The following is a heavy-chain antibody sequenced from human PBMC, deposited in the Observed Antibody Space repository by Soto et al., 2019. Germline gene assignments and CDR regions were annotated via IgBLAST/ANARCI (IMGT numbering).Heavy chain of an antibody. CDR1: GFIFSSYA. Sequence: QVQLLESGGGVVQPGRSLRLSCAASGFIFSSYAMHWVRQAPGKGLEWVAVISYGGNEKYYADSVEGRFTISRDNSKNMVYVQMNGLRPEDTTVYYCAKVSSDRGYYYFAMDVWGQGTTVTVSS. J-gene: IGHJ6*02. V-gene: IGHV3-30*18. CDR3: AKVSSDRGYYYFAMDV. CDR2: ISYGGNEK.